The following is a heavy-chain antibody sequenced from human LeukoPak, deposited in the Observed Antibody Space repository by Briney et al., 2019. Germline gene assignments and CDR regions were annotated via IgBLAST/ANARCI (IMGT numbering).Heavy chain of an antibody. J-gene: IGHJ5*02. CDR2: ISYDGGNE. D-gene: IGHD3-3*01. Sequence: GKSLRLSCAASGFAFSRSAMHCVRQAPGKGLEWVALISYDGGNEYYGDSVKGHFTVSSDNSKNTLYLQMSSLRADDTAVYYCGRAGFGEFYPYLAPWGQGPLVTVSS. V-gene: IGHV3-30*04. CDR1: GFAFSRSA. CDR3: GRAGFGEFYPYLAP.